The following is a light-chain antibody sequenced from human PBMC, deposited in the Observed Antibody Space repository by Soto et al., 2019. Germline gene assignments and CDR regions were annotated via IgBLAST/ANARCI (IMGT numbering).Light chain of an antibody. CDR3: SSYTSDSSYV. J-gene: IGLJ1*01. V-gene: IGLV2-14*01. CDR2: AVS. Sequence: QSVLTQPASVSGSPGQSITISCTGTSSDVGLYDHVSWYQQHPGKAPQLMICAVSNRPSGVSNRFSASKSGNTASLFISGLQAEDEADYYCSSYTSDSSYVFGSGTKVTVL. CDR1: SSDVGLYDH.